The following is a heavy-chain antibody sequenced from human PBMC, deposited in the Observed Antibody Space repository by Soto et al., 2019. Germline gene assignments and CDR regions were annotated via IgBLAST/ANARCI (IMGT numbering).Heavy chain of an antibody. V-gene: IGHV3-30*18. CDR2: ISYDGSNK. D-gene: IGHD3-10*01. CDR3: AKDHYGSGSYYLYNWFDP. J-gene: IGHJ5*02. CDR1: GFTFSSYG. Sequence: GGSLRLSCAASGFTFSSYGMHWVRQAPGKGLEWVAVISYDGSNKYYADSVKGRFTISRDNSKNTLYLQMNSLRAEDTAVYYYAKDHYGSGSYYLYNWFDPWGQGTLVTVSS.